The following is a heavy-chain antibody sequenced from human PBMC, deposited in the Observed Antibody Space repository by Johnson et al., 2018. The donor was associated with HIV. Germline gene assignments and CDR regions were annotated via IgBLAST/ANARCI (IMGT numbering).Heavy chain of an antibody. CDR2: TGTTGDT. CDR1: GFPFSRYD. V-gene: IGHV3-23*04. D-gene: IGHD1-26*01. CDR3: AKDSGSYYPDAFDI. J-gene: IGHJ3*02. Sequence: VQLVESGGGLVQPGGSLRLSCAASGFPFSRYDMHWVRQVPGKGLEWVAATGTTGDTYYADSVKGRFTISRDNSKNTLYLQMNSLRAEDPAVYYCAKDSGSYYPDAFDIWGQGTMVTFSS.